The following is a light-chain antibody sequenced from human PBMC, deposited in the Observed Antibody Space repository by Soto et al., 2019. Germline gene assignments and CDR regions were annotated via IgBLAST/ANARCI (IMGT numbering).Light chain of an antibody. J-gene: IGLJ1*01. Sequence: QSALTQPASVSGSPGQSITISCTGTSSDVGGYNYVSWYQQHPGKAPRRMIYEVSNRPLGVSNRFSGSKSGNKAYLTISGLQAEDEADYYCSSYTSSSTPYVFGPGTKLTVL. CDR1: SSDVGGYNY. CDR2: EVS. CDR3: SSYTSSSTPYV. V-gene: IGLV2-14*01.